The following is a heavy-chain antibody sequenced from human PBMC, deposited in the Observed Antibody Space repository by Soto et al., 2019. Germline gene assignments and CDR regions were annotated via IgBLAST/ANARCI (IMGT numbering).Heavy chain of an antibody. CDR3: ARGQNNWNYVFFRY. Sequence: SETLSLTCAVYGGSFSGYYWSWIRQPPGKGLEWIGEINHSGSTNYNPSLKSRVTISVDTSKNQFSLKLSSVTAADTAVYYCARGQNNWNYVFFRYWGQGTLVTVSS. CDR1: GGSFSGYY. D-gene: IGHD1-7*01. CDR2: INHSGST. J-gene: IGHJ4*02. V-gene: IGHV4-34*01.